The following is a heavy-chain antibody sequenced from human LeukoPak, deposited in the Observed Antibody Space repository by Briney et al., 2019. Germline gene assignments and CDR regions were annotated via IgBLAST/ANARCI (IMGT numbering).Heavy chain of an antibody. CDR3: ARDLTMVRGAASISGD. Sequence: ASVKVSCKASGYTFTSYYMHWVRQAPGQGLEWMGILNPSGGSTSYAQKFQGRDTMTRDTSTSTVYMELSSLRSEDTAVYYCARDLTMVRGAASISGDWGQGTLVTVSS. V-gene: IGHV1-46*01. CDR2: LNPSGGST. J-gene: IGHJ4*02. CDR1: GYTFTSYY. D-gene: IGHD3-10*01.